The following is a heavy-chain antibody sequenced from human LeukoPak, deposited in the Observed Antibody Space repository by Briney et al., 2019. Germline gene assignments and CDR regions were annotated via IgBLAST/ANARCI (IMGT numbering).Heavy chain of an antibody. Sequence: GGSLRLSCAASGFTFSSYSMNWVRQAPGKGLEGVSSISSSSSYIDYADSLKGRFTIFRDNAKNSLYLQMNSLRAEDTAVYYCARDATGLKGNGFDYWGQGTLVTVSS. V-gene: IGHV3-21*01. J-gene: IGHJ4*02. CDR1: GFTFSSYS. CDR3: ARDATGLKGNGFDY. CDR2: ISSSSSYI. D-gene: IGHD1-1*01.